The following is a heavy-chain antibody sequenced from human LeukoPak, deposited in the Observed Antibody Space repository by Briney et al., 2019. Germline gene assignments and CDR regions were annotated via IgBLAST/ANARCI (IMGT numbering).Heavy chain of an antibody. CDR3: ARAWAAYYYDSSGPNWFDP. CDR2: INHSGST. D-gene: IGHD3-22*01. V-gene: IGHV4-34*01. Sequence: PSETLSLTCAVYGGSFSGYFWSWIRQPPGKGLKWIGEINHSGSTYYNPSLKSRVTISVDTSKNQFSLKLSSVTAADTAVYYCARAWAAYYYDSSGPNWFDPWGQGTLVTVSS. J-gene: IGHJ5*02. CDR1: GGSFSGYF.